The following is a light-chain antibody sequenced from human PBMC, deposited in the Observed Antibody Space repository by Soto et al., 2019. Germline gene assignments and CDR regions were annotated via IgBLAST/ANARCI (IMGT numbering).Light chain of an antibody. CDR2: QDN. CDR3: QAWDSSTDVV. CDR1: KLGNKY. Sequence: SYELTQPPSVSVSPGQTASITCSGAKLGNKYACWYQQKPGQSPVLVIYQDNKRPSGIPERFSGSNSGNTATLTISGTQAMDEADYYCQAWDSSTDVVFGGGTKLTVL. J-gene: IGLJ2*01. V-gene: IGLV3-1*01.